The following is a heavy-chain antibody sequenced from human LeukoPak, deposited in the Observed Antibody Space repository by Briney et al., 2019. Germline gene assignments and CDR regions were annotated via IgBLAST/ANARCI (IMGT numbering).Heavy chain of an antibody. CDR3: ARPSGYDTYYFDY. J-gene: IGHJ4*02. D-gene: IGHD5-12*01. V-gene: IGHV5-51*01. Sequence: PSFQGQVTISADKSISTAYLQWSSLKASDTAMYYCARPSGYDTYYFDYWGQGTLVTVSS.